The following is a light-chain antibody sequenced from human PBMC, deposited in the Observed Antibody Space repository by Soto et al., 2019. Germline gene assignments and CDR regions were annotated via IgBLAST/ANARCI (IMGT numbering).Light chain of an antibody. J-gene: IGKJ4*01. Sequence: EIEMTQSPATLSLSPGERATLSCRASQNINTNLAWYQQSPGRAPRLFIYHTSTMATGIPDRFSGSGSGTEFTLTISSLQSEDFELYYCQQYTVWPFTFGGGTKVDIK. V-gene: IGKV3-15*01. CDR1: QNINTN. CDR2: HTS. CDR3: QQYTVWPFT.